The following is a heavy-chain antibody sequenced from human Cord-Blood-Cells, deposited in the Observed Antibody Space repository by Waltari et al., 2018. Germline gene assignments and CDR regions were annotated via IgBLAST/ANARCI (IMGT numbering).Heavy chain of an antibody. Sequence: QVQLQQWGAGLLKPSETLSLTCAVHGGSFSGYYWICIRQPPGKGLEWIGEINHSGSTNYNPSLKSRVTISVDTSKNQFSLKLSSVTAADTAVYYCARLRANWGTHAFDIWGQGTMVTVSS. CDR2: INHSGST. V-gene: IGHV4-34*01. CDR3: ARLRANWGTHAFDI. D-gene: IGHD7-27*01. CDR1: GGSFSGYY. J-gene: IGHJ3*02.